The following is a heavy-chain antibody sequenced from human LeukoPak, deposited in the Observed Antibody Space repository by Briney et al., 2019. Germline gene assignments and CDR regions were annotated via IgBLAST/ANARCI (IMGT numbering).Heavy chain of an antibody. CDR1: GYTFTSYY. J-gene: IGHJ5*02. D-gene: IGHD3-9*01. Sequence: ASVKVSCKASGYTFTSYYMHWVRQAPGQGLEWMGIINPSGGSTSYAQKFQGRVTMTRDTSTSTVYMELSSLRSEDTAVYYCARDSLRSGTTLTGYYILSWFDPWGQGTLVTVSS. CDR2: INPSGGST. CDR3: ARDSLRSGTTLTGYYILSWFDP. V-gene: IGHV1-46*01.